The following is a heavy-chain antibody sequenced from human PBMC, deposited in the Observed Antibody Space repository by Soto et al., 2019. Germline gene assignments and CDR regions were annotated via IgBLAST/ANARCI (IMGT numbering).Heavy chain of an antibody. CDR2: INSGGRT. Sequence: GGSLRLSCAASGFTFSSYTMNWVRQAPGKGLEWVSGINSGGRTYYADSVKGRFTISRDDSKNTLYLQIISLRAEDTAVYSCAKDLRPDGVWDFDYWGQGTLVTVSS. J-gene: IGHJ4*02. V-gene: IGHV3-23*01. D-gene: IGHD4-17*01. CDR1: GFTFSSYT. CDR3: AKDLRPDGVWDFDY.